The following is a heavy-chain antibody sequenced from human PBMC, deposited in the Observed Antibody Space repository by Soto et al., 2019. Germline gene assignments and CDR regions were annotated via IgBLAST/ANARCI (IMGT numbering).Heavy chain of an antibody. D-gene: IGHD3-16*01. J-gene: IGHJ6*02. Sequence: SETLSLTCTVSGGSISSGGHYWSWIRQHPGKGLEWIGYIYYTGSTYYNPSLKSRVTISVDTSKNQFSLKLSSVTAADTAVYYCARVWGVGQLGYYYYGMDVWGQGTTVTVSS. CDR1: GGSISSGGHY. CDR2: IYYTGST. V-gene: IGHV4-31*03. CDR3: ARVWGVGQLGYYYYGMDV.